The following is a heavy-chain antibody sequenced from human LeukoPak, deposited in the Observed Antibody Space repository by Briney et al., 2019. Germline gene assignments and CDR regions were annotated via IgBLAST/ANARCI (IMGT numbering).Heavy chain of an antibody. D-gene: IGHD2-2*01. CDR1: GGSISSGDYY. CDR2: IYYSGST. V-gene: IGHV4-30-4*08. Sequence: PSETLSLTCTVSGGSISSGDYYWSWIRQPPGKGLEWIGYIYYSGSTYYNPSLKSRVTISVDTSKNQFSLKLSSVTAADTAAYYCARDLGYCSSTSCLNWFDPWGQGTLVTVSS. CDR3: ARDLGYCSSTSCLNWFDP. J-gene: IGHJ5*02.